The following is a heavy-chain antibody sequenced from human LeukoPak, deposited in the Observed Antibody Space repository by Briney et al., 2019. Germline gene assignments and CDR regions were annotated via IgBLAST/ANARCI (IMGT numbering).Heavy chain of an antibody. Sequence: NPSETLSLTCTVSGGSISSYYWSWIRQSAGKGLEWIGRIHTSGTTNYNPSLKSRVTISVDTSKNQISLKLSSVTAADTAVYYCARVGPSGSYAMDVWGKGTTVTVSS. CDR3: ARVGPSGSYAMDV. D-gene: IGHD1-26*01. J-gene: IGHJ6*04. CDR2: IHTSGTT. V-gene: IGHV4-4*07. CDR1: GGSISSYY.